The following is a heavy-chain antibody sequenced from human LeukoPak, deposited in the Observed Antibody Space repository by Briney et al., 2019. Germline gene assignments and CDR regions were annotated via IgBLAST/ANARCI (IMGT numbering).Heavy chain of an antibody. CDR2: ISKSGGNT. CDR1: GFTFTTYA. Sequence: PGGSLRLSCAASGFTFTTYAMTWVRQAPGKGLEWVSGISKSGGNTFYADSVKGRFTISRDNSKNTLCLQMNSLRAEDTAVYYCAKSVLASSSPYGMDVWGQGTTVTVSS. J-gene: IGHJ6*02. CDR3: AKSVLASSSPYGMDV. V-gene: IGHV3-23*01. D-gene: IGHD6-13*01.